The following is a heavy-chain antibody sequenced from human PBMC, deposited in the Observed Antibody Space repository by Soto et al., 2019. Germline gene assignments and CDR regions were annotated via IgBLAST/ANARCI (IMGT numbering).Heavy chain of an antibody. J-gene: IGHJ5*02. Sequence: GGSLRLSCVASGFTFSSYWMHWVRQAPGKGLVWVSRINSDGSSTSYADSVKGRFTISRDNAKNTLYLQMNSLRAEDTAVYYCARAGHDYGDNWFDPWGQGTLVTVSS. CDR1: GFTFSSYW. CDR3: ARAGHDYGDNWFDP. D-gene: IGHD4-17*01. CDR2: INSDGSST. V-gene: IGHV3-74*01.